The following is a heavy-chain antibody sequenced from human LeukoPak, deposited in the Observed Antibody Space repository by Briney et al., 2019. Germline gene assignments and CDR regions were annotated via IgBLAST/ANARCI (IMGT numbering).Heavy chain of an antibody. CDR2: ISPDGSYA. CDR3: ARDHGAFDY. V-gene: IGHV3-30*04. Sequence: GRPLRLSCAASGFTFSSFGLHWVRQAPGRGLEWVALISPDGSYAYYADSVKGRFTISRDNSENTFYLQLTNVRSEDAAVYFCARDHGAFDYWGQGTLVTVSS. CDR1: GFTFSSFG. D-gene: IGHD3-10*01. J-gene: IGHJ4*02.